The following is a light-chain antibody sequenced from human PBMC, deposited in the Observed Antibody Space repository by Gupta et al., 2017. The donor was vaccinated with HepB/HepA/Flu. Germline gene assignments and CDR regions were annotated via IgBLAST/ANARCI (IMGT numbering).Light chain of an antibody. CDR2: QND. CDR3: GTWGTSLNTWV. CDR1: TSNIGNNY. V-gene: IGLV1-51*02. Sequence: QSVLTQPPSVSAAPGQTVTISCSGTTSNIGNNYVSWYQHLPGTAPQLLIAQNDKRPSGIPDRFSGSKAGTSATLSITGLQTGDEADDHCGTWGTSLNTWVFGGGTKLTVL. J-gene: IGLJ3*02.